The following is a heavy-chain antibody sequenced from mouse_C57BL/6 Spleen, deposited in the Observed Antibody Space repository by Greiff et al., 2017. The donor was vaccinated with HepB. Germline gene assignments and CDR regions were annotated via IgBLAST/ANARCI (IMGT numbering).Heavy chain of an antibody. D-gene: IGHD4-1*01. J-gene: IGHJ3*01. CDR2: IDPSDSYT. V-gene: IGHV1-50*01. CDR1: GYTFTSYW. Sequence: QVQLQQPGAELVKPGASVKLSCKASGYTFTSYWMQWVKQRPGQGLEWIGEIDPSDSYTNYNQKFKGKATLTVDTSSSTAYIQLSSLTSEDAAVYYGARITGGWVAYWGQGTLVTVSA. CDR3: ARITGGWVAY.